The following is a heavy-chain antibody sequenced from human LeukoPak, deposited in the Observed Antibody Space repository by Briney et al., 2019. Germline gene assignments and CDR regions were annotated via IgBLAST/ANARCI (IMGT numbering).Heavy chain of an antibody. CDR2: ITGSGGST. CDR1: GFTFSAYA. J-gene: IGHJ4*02. CDR3: AKHCGTSSCYRFDY. Sequence: GGSLRLSCAASGFTFSAYAMSWVRQAPGKGLEWVSDITGSGGSTYYADSVRGRFTISRDNSKNTLYLQMNSLRAEDTAEYYCAKHCGTSSCYRFDYWGQGTLVTVSS. V-gene: IGHV3-23*01. D-gene: IGHD2-2*01.